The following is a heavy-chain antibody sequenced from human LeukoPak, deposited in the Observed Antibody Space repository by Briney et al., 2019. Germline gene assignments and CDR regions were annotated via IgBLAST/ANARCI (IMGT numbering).Heavy chain of an antibody. CDR2: SYYSGST. Sequence: KPSETLSLTCTVSGGSISSYYWCWIRQPPGQGLDWIGYSYYSGSTNYNPSLKSRVTISVDTSKNQFSLKLSSVTAADTAVYYCARGNTAMVPGYYYYGMDVWGQGTTVTVS. D-gene: IGHD5-18*01. J-gene: IGHJ6*02. V-gene: IGHV4-59*01. CDR1: GGSISSYY. CDR3: ARGNTAMVPGYYYYGMDV.